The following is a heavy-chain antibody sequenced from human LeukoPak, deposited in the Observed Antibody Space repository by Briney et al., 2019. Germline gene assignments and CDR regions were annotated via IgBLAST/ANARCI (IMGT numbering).Heavy chain of an antibody. CDR2: IYYSGST. D-gene: IGHD5-12*01. V-gene: IGHV4-30-4*01. CDR3: ARTGYSGYHFDF. CDR1: GGSISSGDYY. Sequence: NPSETLSLTCTVSGGSISSGDYYRSWIRQPPGKGLEWIGYIYYSGSTYYNPSLKSRVTISVDTSKNQFSLRLSSVTAADTAAYYCARTGYSGYHFDFWGQGTLVTVSS. J-gene: IGHJ4*02.